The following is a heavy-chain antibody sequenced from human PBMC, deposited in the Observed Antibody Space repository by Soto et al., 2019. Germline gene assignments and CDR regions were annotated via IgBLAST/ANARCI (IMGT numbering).Heavy chain of an antibody. D-gene: IGHD2-8*01. CDR3: ARDIMGTNYYYYGMDV. J-gene: IGHJ6*02. CDR2: IYYSGST. CDR1: GGSISSYY. Sequence: SETLSLTCTVSGGSISSYYWSWIRQPPGKRMEWTGNIYYSGSTNYKPSLKSRVTISVDTSKNQFSLKLSSVTAADTAVYYCARDIMGTNYYYYGMDVWGQGTTVTVSS. V-gene: IGHV4-59*01.